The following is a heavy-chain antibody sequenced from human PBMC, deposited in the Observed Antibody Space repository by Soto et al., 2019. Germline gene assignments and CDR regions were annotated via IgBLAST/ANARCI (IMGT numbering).Heavy chain of an antibody. V-gene: IGHV4-39*01. D-gene: IGHD6-13*01. CDR1: GGSISSSSYY. CDR2: IYYSGST. Sequence: PSETLSLTCTVSGGSISSSSYYWGWIRQPPGKGLEWIGSIYYSGSTYYNPSLKSRVTISVDTSKNQFSLKLSSVTAADTAVYYCARRYSSSWPFDYWGQGTLVTVSS. J-gene: IGHJ4*02. CDR3: ARRYSSSWPFDY.